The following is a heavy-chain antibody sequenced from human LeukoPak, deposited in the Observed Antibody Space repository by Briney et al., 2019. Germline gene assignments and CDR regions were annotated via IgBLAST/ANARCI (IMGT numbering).Heavy chain of an antibody. Sequence: SETLSLTCTVSGDSINNYYWSWIRQPAGKGLEWIGRIYTSGSTNYNPSLKSRVIMSLDTSKNQFSLKLSSVTAADTAVYYCARRGGYSGYGPFDYWGQGTLVTVSS. V-gene: IGHV4-4*07. CDR1: GDSINNYY. J-gene: IGHJ4*02. CDR3: ARRGGYSGYGPFDY. CDR2: IYTSGST. D-gene: IGHD5-12*01.